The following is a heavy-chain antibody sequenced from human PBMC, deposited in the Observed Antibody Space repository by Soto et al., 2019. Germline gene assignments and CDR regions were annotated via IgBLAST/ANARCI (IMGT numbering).Heavy chain of an antibody. V-gene: IGHV3-53*01. J-gene: IGHJ6*02. CDR1: GFTVSSNY. Sequence: EVQLVESGGGLIQPGGSLRLSCAASGFTVSSNYMSWVRQAPGKGLEWVSVIHSGGSTYYADSVKGRFTISRDNSKNTLYLQMNSLRAEDTAVYYCAREGSNGYYHYYDMDVWGQGTTVTVSS. CDR2: IHSGGST. D-gene: IGHD2-8*01. CDR3: AREGSNGYYHYYDMDV.